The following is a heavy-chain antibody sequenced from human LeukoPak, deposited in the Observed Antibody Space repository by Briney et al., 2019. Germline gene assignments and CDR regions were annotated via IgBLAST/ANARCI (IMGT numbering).Heavy chain of an antibody. CDR2: ISGSGGST. CDR1: GFTFSGYA. Sequence: GGSLRLSCAASGFTFSGYAMSWVRQAPGKGLEWVSAISGSGGSTYYADSVKGRFTISRNNSKNTLYLQMNSLRAEDTAVYYCAKLDGYSYGFPDAFDIWGQGTMVTVSS. CDR3: AKLDGYSYGFPDAFDI. V-gene: IGHV3-23*01. J-gene: IGHJ3*02. D-gene: IGHD5-18*01.